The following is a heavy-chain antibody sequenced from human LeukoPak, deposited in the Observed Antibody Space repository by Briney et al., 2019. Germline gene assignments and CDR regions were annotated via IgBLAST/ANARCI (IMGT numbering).Heavy chain of an antibody. Sequence: ASVKVSCKASGYTFTSYDINWVRQATGQGLEWMGWMNPNSGNTGYAQKFQGRVTITRNTSISTAYMELSSLRSEDTAVYYCARGYKGKPRQPNRAFDIWGQGTMVTVSS. CDR2: MNPNSGNT. D-gene: IGHD3-10*01. CDR1: GYTFTSYD. J-gene: IGHJ3*02. CDR3: ARGYKGKPRQPNRAFDI. V-gene: IGHV1-8*03.